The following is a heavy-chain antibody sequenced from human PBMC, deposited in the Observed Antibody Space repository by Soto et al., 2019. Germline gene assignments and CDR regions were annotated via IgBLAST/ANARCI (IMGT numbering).Heavy chain of an antibody. Sequence: GGSLRLSCAASGFPFRSYAMIWVRQAPGKGLEWVSAISGSGGSTYYADSVKGRFTISRDNSKNTLYLQMNSLRAEDTAVYYCAKFKYYDILTGYWFDYWGQGTLVTVSS. J-gene: IGHJ4*02. CDR2: ISGSGGST. D-gene: IGHD3-9*01. CDR1: GFPFRSYA. V-gene: IGHV3-23*01. CDR3: AKFKYYDILTGYWFDY.